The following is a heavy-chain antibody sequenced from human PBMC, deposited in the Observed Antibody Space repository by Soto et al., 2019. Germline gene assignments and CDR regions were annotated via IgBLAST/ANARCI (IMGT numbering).Heavy chain of an antibody. Sequence: GGSLRLSCAASGFTFSSYWMHWVRQAPGKGLVWVSRINSDGSSTSYADSVKGRFTISRDNAKNTLYLQMNSLRAEDTAVYYCARGLYSYDSSGNFDYWGQGTLVTVSS. CDR3: ARGLYSYDSSGNFDY. V-gene: IGHV3-74*01. CDR2: INSDGSST. J-gene: IGHJ4*02. D-gene: IGHD3-22*01. CDR1: GFTFSSYW.